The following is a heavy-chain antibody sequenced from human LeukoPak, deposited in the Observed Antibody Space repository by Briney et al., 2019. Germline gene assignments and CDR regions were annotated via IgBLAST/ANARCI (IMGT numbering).Heavy chain of an antibody. D-gene: IGHD3-10*01. J-gene: IGHJ4*02. CDR3: ARHSRCVLRWFGESFDY. Sequence: PSETLSLTCTVSGGSISSYYWSWIRQPPGKGLEWIGYIYYSGSTNYNPSLKSRVTISVDTSKNQFSLKLSSVTAADTAVYYCARHSRCVLRWFGESFDYWGQGTLVTVSS. CDR1: GGSISSYY. V-gene: IGHV4-59*08. CDR2: IYYSGST.